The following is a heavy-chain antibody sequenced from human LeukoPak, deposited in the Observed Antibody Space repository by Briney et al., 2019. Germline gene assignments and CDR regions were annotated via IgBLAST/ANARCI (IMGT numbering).Heavy chain of an antibody. J-gene: IGHJ4*02. CDR1: GYTFTSYG. CDR2: INPNSGGT. D-gene: IGHD3-10*01. CDR3: ARDRGNYGSGSYDLDY. Sequence: GASVKVSCKASGYTFTSYGISWVRQAPGQGLEWMGWINPNSGGTNYAQKFQGRVTMTRDTSISTAYMELSRLRSDDTAVYYCARDRGNYGSGSYDLDYWGQGTLVTVSS. V-gene: IGHV1-2*02.